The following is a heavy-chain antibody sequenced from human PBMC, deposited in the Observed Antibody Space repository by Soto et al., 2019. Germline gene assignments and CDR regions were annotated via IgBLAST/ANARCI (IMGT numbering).Heavy chain of an antibody. D-gene: IGHD6-6*01. V-gene: IGHV4-30-2*01. CDR3: ARGSSSYYVYGMDV. CDR1: GYSISRWGYS. J-gene: IGHJ6*02. CDR2: IYDSGST. Sequence: PSETLSLTCAVSGYSISRWGYSWTCIWQPPGKALEWIGNIYDSGSTSYNPSRKSRVTMSLDTSKNQFSLRLTSVTAADTAVYCCARGSSSYYVYGMDVWGQGTTVTVSS.